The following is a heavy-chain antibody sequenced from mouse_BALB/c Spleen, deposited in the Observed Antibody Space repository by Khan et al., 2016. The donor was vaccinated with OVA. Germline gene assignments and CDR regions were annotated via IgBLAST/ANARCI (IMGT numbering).Heavy chain of an antibody. J-gene: IGHJ3*01. D-gene: IGHD2-13*01. Sequence: QVQLQQSGAELAKPGASVKLSCRTSGYTFTNYWIQWVKQRPGQGLGWIGEIFPGTGTTYYNENFKDKATLTIDTSSSTVYMHLSSLTSEDSAVYCCARGYFGDYDFAYWGQGTLVTVSA. V-gene: IGHV1S132*01. CDR1: GYTFTNYW. CDR2: IFPGTGTT. CDR3: ARGYFGDYDFAY.